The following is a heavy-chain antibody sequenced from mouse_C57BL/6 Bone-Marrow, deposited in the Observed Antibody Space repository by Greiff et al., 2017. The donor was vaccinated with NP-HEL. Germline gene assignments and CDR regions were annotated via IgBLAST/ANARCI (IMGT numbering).Heavy chain of an antibody. J-gene: IGHJ1*03. V-gene: IGHV3-6*01. D-gene: IGHD2-5*01. CDR3: ARDPRVTNWDFDV. Sequence: VQLQQSGPGLVKPSQSLSLTCSVTGYSITSGYYWNWIRQFPGNKLEWMGYISYDGSNNYNPSLKNRISITRDTSKNQFFLKLNSVTTEDTDTYDCARDPRVTNWDFDVWGTGTTVTVSS. CDR1: GYSITSGYY. CDR2: ISYDGSN.